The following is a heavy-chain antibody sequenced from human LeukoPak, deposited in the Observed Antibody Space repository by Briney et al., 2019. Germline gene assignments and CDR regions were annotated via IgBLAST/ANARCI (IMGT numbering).Heavy chain of an antibody. J-gene: IGHJ3*02. D-gene: IGHD5-18*01. Sequence: GASVKVSCKASGYTFTGYNMHWVRQAPGQGLEWMGWINPNSGGTNFGQKFQGRVSMTRDTSIRTVYMELSRLRSDDTAEYYCARDRLGIQDDAFDIWGQGTMVTVSS. CDR2: INPNSGGT. CDR3: ARDRLGIQDDAFDI. CDR1: GYTFTGYN. V-gene: IGHV1-2*02.